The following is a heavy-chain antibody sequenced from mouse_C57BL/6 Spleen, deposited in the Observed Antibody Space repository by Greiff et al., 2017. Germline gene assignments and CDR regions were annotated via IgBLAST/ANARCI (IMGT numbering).Heavy chain of an antibody. CDR3: ARYWRYAMDY. CDR2: IYPGDGDT. V-gene: IGHV1-82*01. CDR1: GYAFSSSW. J-gene: IGHJ4*01. D-gene: IGHD4-1*01. Sequence: VKLMESGPELVKPGASVKISCKASGYAFSSSWMNWVKQRPGKGLEWIGRIYPGDGDTNYNGKFKGKATLTADKSSSTAYMQLSSLTSEDSAVYFCARYWRYAMDYWGQGTSVTVSS.